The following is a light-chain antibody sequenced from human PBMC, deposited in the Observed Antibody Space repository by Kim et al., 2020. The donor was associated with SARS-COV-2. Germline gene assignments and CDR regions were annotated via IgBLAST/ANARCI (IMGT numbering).Light chain of an antibody. CDR2: KND. CDR1: SSNIGSNY. J-gene: IGLJ3*02. CDR3: AAWDDSLSSWV. V-gene: IGLV1-47*01. Sequence: QSVLTQPPSASGSPGQRVTISCSGSSSNIGSNYVYWYKQLPGTAPKLLIYKNDRRPSGVPDRISGSESDTSASLAISGLRSEDEADYYCAAWDDSLSSWVFGGGTQLAVL.